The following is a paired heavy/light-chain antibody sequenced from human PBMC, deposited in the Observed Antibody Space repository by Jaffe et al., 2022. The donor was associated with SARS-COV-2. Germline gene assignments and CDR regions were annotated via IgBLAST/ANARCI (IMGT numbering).Light chain of an antibody. Sequence: QSVLTQPPSVSAAPGQTVTISCSGSTSNIGNNYVSWYQHLPGTAPKLLIYENNKRPAGIPDRFSGSKSGTSATLGITGLQTGDEADYYCGTWDSSLSAGGVFGGGTKLTVL. CDR2: ENN. V-gene: IGLV1-51*02. J-gene: IGLJ3*02. CDR1: TSNIGNNY. CDR3: GTWDSSLSAGGV.
Heavy chain of an antibody. CDR2: INPNTGIP. CDR1: GYNFNIYS. D-gene: IGHD5-18*01. J-gene: IGHJ4*02. V-gene: IGHV7-4-1*02. CDR3: ARDQRVIQFDY. Sequence: QVQLVQSGSELKTPGASVTVSCKTSGYNFNIYSINWLRQAPGQGLEWMGWINPNTGIPTYAQGFTGRFVFSLDTSVTTLYLQISGLKAEDTAVYYCARDQRVIQFDYWGQGTLVTVSS.